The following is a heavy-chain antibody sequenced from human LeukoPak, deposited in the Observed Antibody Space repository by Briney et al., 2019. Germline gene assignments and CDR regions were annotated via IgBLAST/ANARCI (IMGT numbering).Heavy chain of an antibody. CDR3: ARDLNDYCATTNCFTATDVDTTLVDD. D-gene: IGHD5-18*01. J-gene: IGHJ4*02. Sequence: EASVKVSCKTSGYTFTDYYMHWVRQAPGQGLEWMGWINPNSGVTIYAQRFQGRVTLTRDTSISTAYMELKSLRSDDTAVYYCARDLNDYCATTNCFTATDVDTTLVDDGGQGTLVTVSS. V-gene: IGHV1-2*02. CDR2: INPNSGVT. CDR1: GYTFTDYY.